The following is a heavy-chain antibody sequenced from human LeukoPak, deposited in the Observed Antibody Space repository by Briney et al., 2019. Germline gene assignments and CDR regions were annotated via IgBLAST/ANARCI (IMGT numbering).Heavy chain of an antibody. CDR3: ARFAAGGSYYYYMDV. D-gene: IGHD6-25*01. Sequence: GGSLRLSCAASGFTFSSYTMNWVRQPPGKGLEWVSNIGTSSTTIYYADSVKGRFTISRDNAKNSLYLKMNSLRADDTAVYYCARFAAGGSYYYYMDVWGKGTTVTVSS. CDR2: IGTSSTTI. J-gene: IGHJ6*03. CDR1: GFTFSSYT. V-gene: IGHV3-48*01.